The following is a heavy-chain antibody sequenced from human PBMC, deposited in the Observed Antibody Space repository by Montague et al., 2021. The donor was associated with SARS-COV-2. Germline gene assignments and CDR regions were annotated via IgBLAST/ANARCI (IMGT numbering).Heavy chain of an antibody. CDR1: GASMRSYY. CDR3: ARVEGVIGGITHIVY. J-gene: IGHJ4*02. CDR2: TYYSGST. D-gene: IGHD2-21*01. V-gene: IGHV4-59*01. Sequence: SETLSLTCTVSGASMRSYYWTWVRQSPGKGLEWIGYTYYSGSTSYAPSLKSRLTMTVDMSANQVSLTLMSVTAADSAVYYCARVEGVIGGITHIVYWGQGFLVTVSS.